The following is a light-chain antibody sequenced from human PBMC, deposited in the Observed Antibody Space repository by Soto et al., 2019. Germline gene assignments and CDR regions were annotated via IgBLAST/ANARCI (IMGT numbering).Light chain of an antibody. CDR3: SSHSSSGTLVV. CDR2: DVT. Sequence: QSALTQPASVSGSPGQSIAISCTGRSSDVGGFNYVSWYQQHPGKAPKLMIFDVTNRPSGVSNRFSGSKSGNTASLTISGLQAEDEADYYCSSHSSSGTLVVFGGGTKLTVL. CDR1: SSDVGGFNY. V-gene: IGLV2-14*01. J-gene: IGLJ2*01.